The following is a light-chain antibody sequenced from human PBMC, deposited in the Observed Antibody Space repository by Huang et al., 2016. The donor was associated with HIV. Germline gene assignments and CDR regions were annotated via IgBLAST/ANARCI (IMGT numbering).Light chain of an antibody. CDR3: QQRSNWPPGLT. Sequence: EIVLTQSPATLSLSPGARATLSCRASQSVSSYLAWYQQKPGQAPRLLIYDASNRATGIPARFSGSGSGTDFTLTISSLEPEDFAVYYCQQRSNWPPGLTFGGGTKVEIK. CDR1: QSVSSY. CDR2: DAS. J-gene: IGKJ4*01. V-gene: IGKV3-11*01.